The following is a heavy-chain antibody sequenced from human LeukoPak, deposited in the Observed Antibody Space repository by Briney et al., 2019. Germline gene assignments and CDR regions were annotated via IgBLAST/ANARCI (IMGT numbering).Heavy chain of an antibody. CDR1: GYSFTSYW. CDR2: IYPGDSDT. Sequence: GKSLKISCKGSGYSFTSYWIGWVLQMPGKGLQWMVIIYPGDSDTRYSPSFQGRVTISADKSISTAYLQWSSLKASDTAMYYCARHREYCSGGSCYPGFDYWGQGTLVTVSS. V-gene: IGHV5-51*01. CDR3: ARHREYCSGGSCYPGFDY. D-gene: IGHD2-15*01. J-gene: IGHJ4*02.